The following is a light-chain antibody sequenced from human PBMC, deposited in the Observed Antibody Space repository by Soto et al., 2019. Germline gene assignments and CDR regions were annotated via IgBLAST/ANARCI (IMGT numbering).Light chain of an antibody. CDR2: GNS. J-gene: IGLJ2*01. CDR3: QSYDSSLSGSVV. CDR1: SSNIVAGYD. V-gene: IGLV1-40*01. Sequence: QSVLTQPPSLYGAPGQSVTISCTGSSSNIVAGYDVHWYQQLPGTAPKVLIYGNSNRPAGVPDRFSGSKSGTSASLAITGRQAEDEADYYCQSYDSSLSGSVVFGGGTKLTVL.